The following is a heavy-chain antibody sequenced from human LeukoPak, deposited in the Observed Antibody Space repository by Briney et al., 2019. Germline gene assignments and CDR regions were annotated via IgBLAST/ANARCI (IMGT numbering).Heavy chain of an antibody. J-gene: IGHJ6*02. Sequence: GGSLRLSCAASGFTFSSYSMTWVRQAPGKGLEWVSSIGGTGVSTYYADSVKGRFTISRDNSKNTLYLQMNSLRAEDTAVYYCARERGYSGRYYGMDVWGQGTTVTVSS. CDR1: GFTFSSYS. CDR2: IGGTGVST. D-gene: IGHD5-12*01. CDR3: ARERGYSGRYYGMDV. V-gene: IGHV3-23*01.